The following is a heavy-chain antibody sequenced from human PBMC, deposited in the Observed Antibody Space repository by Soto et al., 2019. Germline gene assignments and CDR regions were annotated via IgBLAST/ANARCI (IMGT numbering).Heavy chain of an antibody. V-gene: IGHV3-15*01. Sequence: AGGSLRLSCAGAGFTFRDAWMSWVRHTPGKGLECIGRIKSKTDGETTHYAAPVEGRFTISRDDSKNMLYLQVNSLKIEDTAVYYCTTYFVVVAAAADYWGQGTLVTVSS. D-gene: IGHD2-2*01. J-gene: IGHJ4*02. CDR3: TTYFVVVAAAADY. CDR2: IKSKTDGETT. CDR1: GFTFRDAW.